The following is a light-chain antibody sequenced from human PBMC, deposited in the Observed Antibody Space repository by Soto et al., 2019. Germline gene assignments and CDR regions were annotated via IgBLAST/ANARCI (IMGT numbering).Light chain of an antibody. CDR3: SSYAGSKTL. Sequence: QSALTQPPSASGSPGQSLTISCTGTSSDVGGYNYVSWYQQHPGKAPKLMIYEVTKRPSGVPDRFSGSKSGNTASLTVSGLQAEDEADYYCSSYAGSKTLFGGGTKLTVI. J-gene: IGLJ2*01. CDR2: EVT. CDR1: SSDVGGYNY. V-gene: IGLV2-8*01.